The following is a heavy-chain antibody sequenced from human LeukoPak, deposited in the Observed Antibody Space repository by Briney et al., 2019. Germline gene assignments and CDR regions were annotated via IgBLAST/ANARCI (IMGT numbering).Heavy chain of an antibody. CDR3: ARDIDVSIVVVPAAMDL. Sequence: GGSLRLSCAASGFTFSSYSMNWARQAPGKGLEWVSSISSSSSYIYYADSVKGRFTISRDNAKNSLYLQMNSLRAEDTAVYYCARDIDVSIVVVPAAMDLWGQGTLVTVSS. CDR2: ISSSSSYI. J-gene: IGHJ4*02. CDR1: GFTFSSYS. V-gene: IGHV3-21*01. D-gene: IGHD2-2*01.